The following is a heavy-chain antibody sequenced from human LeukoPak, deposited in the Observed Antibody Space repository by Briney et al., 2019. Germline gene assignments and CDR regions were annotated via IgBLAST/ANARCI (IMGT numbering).Heavy chain of an antibody. V-gene: IGHV1-18*01. CDR3: AREGGAYYYDSSGLDY. CDR2: ISAQHGQT. D-gene: IGHD3-22*01. Sequence: GASVKVSCKTSGYSENFYGITWVRQVAGQGLEWMGWISAQHGQTEYAPNSQDRVTMTTDTYTNTAYMELRSLRSDDTAVYYCAREGGAYYYDSSGLDYWGQGTLVTVSS. CDR1: GYSENFYG. J-gene: IGHJ4*02.